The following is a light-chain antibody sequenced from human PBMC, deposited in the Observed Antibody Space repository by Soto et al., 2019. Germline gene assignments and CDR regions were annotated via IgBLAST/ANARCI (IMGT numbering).Light chain of an antibody. J-gene: IGKJ2*01. CDR3: QKRTDWPPRYT. V-gene: IGKV3-11*01. Sequence: EIVLTQSPATLSLSPGERATLSCRASQSVTHNLAWYQQRPGQPPRLLIYAASNRAADIPARFSGSGSGTDFTLTISNLEPEDFAVYYCQKRTDWPPRYTFGQGTKLEIK. CDR2: AAS. CDR1: QSVTHN.